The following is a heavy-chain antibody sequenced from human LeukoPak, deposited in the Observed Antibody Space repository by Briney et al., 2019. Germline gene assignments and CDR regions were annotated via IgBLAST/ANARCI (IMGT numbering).Heavy chain of an antibody. Sequence: GSLRLSCAAPGFTFSSCAMWWGRQAPGEGVEWWSAIIGSGGSTYYADSVKGRVTISRDNSKNPLYLQMNSLRAEDTAVYYCANSYAGSGNSDALAAFDIWGQGTMVTVSS. D-gene: IGHD4-23*01. CDR3: ANSYAGSGNSDALAAFDI. J-gene: IGHJ3*02. CDR1: GFTFSSCA. CDR2: IIGSGGST. V-gene: IGHV3-23*01.